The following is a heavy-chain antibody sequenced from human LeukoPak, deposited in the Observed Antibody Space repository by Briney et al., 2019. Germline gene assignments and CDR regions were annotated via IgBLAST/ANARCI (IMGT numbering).Heavy chain of an antibody. J-gene: IGHJ6*02. CDR3: ARGGTTVVTHYYYYYGMDV. CDR2: IIPILGIA. V-gene: IGHV1-69*04. Sequence: GASVKVSCKASGGTFSSYAISWVRQAPGQGLEWMGRIIPILGIANYAQKFQGRVTITADKSTSTAYMELSSLRSEGTAVYYCARGGTTVVTHYYYYYGMDVWGQGTTVTVSS. CDR1: GGTFSSYA. D-gene: IGHD4-23*01.